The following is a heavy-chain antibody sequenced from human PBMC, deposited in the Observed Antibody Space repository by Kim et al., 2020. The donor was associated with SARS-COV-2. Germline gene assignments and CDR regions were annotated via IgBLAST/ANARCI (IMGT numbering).Heavy chain of an antibody. CDR2: T. D-gene: IGHD3-22*01. Sequence: TNYNPSLKSRVTISVDTSKNQFSLKLNSVTAADTAVYYCARGGSSGYYYGWGQGTLVTVSS. J-gene: IGHJ4*02. V-gene: IGHV4-59*09. CDR3: ARGGSSGYYYG.